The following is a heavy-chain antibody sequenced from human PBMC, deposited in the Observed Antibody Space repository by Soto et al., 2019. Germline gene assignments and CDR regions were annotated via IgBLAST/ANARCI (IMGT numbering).Heavy chain of an antibody. D-gene: IGHD1-1*01. Sequence: EAPNISCKGSGYSFTSYWIGWVRQMPGKGLEWMGIIYPGDSETRYSPSFQGQVTISADKSISTAYLQWSSLKASDTAMYDFARGPRYRSSHFHYCAQGSRVPVSS. CDR2: IYPGDSET. J-gene: IGHJ4*02. V-gene: IGHV5-51*01. CDR1: GYSFTSYW. CDR3: ARGPRYRSSHFHY.